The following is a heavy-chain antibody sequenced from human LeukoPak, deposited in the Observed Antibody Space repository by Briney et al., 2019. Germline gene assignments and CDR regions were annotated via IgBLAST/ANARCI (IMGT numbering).Heavy chain of an antibody. CDR1: EYTFTSYD. CDR2: MNPNSGNT. J-gene: IGHJ4*02. CDR3: ARGTGITMVRGVIIRGDKDLDY. V-gene: IGHV1-8*01. D-gene: IGHD3-10*01. Sequence: ASVKVSCKASEYTFTSYDINWVRQATGQGLEWMGWMNPNSGNTGYAQKFQGRVTMTRNTSISTAYMELSSLRSEDTAVYYCARGTGITMVRGVIIRGDKDLDYWGQGTLVTVSS.